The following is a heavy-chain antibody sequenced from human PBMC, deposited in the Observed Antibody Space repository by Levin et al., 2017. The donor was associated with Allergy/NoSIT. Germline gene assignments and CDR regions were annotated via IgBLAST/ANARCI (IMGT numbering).Heavy chain of an antibody. CDR3: ARDAGDYPVDY. V-gene: IGHV3-7*04. CDR2: IKKDGSEK. Sequence: PGGSLRLSCAASGFTFSSYWMTWVRQAPGKGLEWVANIKKDGSEKYYVDSVKGRFTISRDNAKKLLYLQMNSLRAEDTAVYFCARDAGDYPVDYWGQGTLVTVSP. D-gene: IGHD4-17*01. CDR1: GFTFSSYW. J-gene: IGHJ4*02.